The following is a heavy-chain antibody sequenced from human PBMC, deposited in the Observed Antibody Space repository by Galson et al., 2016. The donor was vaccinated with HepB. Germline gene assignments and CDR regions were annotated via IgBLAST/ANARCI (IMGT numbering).Heavy chain of an antibody. CDR1: GASISGYY. Sequence: ATLSLTCPVSGASISGYYLSWIRQPPGKGLEWIGYIYYSGRTNYNPSLKSRVTISVDTSKNQFSLKLSSVTAADTAVYYCARDDSGGWYGFHYGMDVWGQGTTVTVSS. CDR3: ARDDSGGWYGFHYGMDV. D-gene: IGHD6-19*01. J-gene: IGHJ6*02. CDR2: IYYSGRT. V-gene: IGHV4-59*01.